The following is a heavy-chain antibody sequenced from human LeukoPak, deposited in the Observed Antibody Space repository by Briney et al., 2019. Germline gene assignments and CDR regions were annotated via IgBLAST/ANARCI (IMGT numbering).Heavy chain of an antibody. Sequence: RSLRLSCAASGFTFSSYGMHWVRQAPGKGLEWVAVISYDGSNKYYADSVKGRFTISRDNSKNTLYLQMNSLRAEDTAVYYCAKDREVVTHGGFDPWGQGTLVTVSS. D-gene: IGHD2-21*02. J-gene: IGHJ5*02. CDR3: AKDREVVTHGGFDP. CDR2: ISYDGSNK. CDR1: GFTFSSYG. V-gene: IGHV3-30*18.